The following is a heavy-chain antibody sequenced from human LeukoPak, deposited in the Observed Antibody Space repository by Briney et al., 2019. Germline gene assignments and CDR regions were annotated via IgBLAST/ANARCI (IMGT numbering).Heavy chain of an antibody. J-gene: IGHJ6*03. CDR1: GGSLSSYY. Sequence: SDTLTLTCTVWGGSLSSYYGIWIRQPPGKGLEWIGYIYYSGSTNYNPSIKSRVTISVDTSKNQFSLKLSSVTAADTAVYYCARVCYGRGYYYYYMDVWGKGTTVTVSS. V-gene: IGHV4-59*07. D-gene: IGHD2-2*01. CDR2: IYYSGST. CDR3: ARVCYGRGYYYYYMDV.